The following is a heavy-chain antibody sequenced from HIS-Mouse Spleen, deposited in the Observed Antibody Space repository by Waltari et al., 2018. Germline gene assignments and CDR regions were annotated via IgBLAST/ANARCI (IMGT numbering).Heavy chain of an antibody. CDR1: GYTFTGYY. V-gene: IGHV1-2*02. J-gene: IGHJ4*02. Sequence: QVQLVQSGAEVKKPGASVKVSCKASGYTFTGYYMHWVRQATGQGLGGRWMGWRKLTAGGTNDEQKSQGRATRTRETSISTAYRGLSRRRSDDTAVYYCARDRRDYYGSGSYYIGGDYYFDYWGQGTLVTVSS. D-gene: IGHD3-10*01. CDR2: RKLTAGGT. CDR3: ARDRRDYYGSGSYYIGGDYYFDY.